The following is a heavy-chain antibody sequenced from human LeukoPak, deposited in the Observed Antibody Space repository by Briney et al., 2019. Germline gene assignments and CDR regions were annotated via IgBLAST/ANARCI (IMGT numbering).Heavy chain of an antibody. CDR2: IWFDGSTK. J-gene: IGHJ5*02. CDR3: ARDVHSPYGDFAA. D-gene: IGHD4-17*01. Sequence: GGSLRLSCVVSGSSFSSYGMHWVRQAPGKGLEWVAVIWFDGSTKYSPDSVRGRFTISRDNSQNTLNLQMNSLRAEDTPVYYCARDVHSPYGDFAAWGQGTLVTVSS. CDR1: GSSFSSYG. V-gene: IGHV3-33*01.